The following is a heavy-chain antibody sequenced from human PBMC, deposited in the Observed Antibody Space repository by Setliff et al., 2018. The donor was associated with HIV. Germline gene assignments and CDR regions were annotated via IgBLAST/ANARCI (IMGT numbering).Heavy chain of an antibody. V-gene: IGHV3-66*01. J-gene: IGHJ4*02. D-gene: IGHD1-26*01. CDR3: ARGTGWEVIGYFDY. CDR1: GFTVTSHY. Sequence: PGGSLSLSCAVSGFTVTSHYMTWVRQAPGKGLEWVSILYSGGTIHYADSVKGRFTISRDVSKNSVFLDMKSLRGEDSAVYYCARGTGWEVIGYFDYWGQGTVVTVSS. CDR2: LYSGGTI.